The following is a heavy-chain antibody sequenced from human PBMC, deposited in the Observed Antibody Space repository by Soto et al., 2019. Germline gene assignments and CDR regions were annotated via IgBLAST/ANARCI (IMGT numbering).Heavy chain of an antibody. V-gene: IGHV4-4*02. CDR3: ARGRVLWFGEDEQVLDV. D-gene: IGHD3-10*01. CDR2: IYHSGST. CDR1: GGSISSSNW. Sequence: QVQLQESGPGLVKPSGTLSLTCAVSGGSISSSNWWSWVRQPPGKGLEWIGEIYHSGSTNYNPSLKNRANLSVVKSKNQCSLKLSSVTAADTAVHYCARGRVLWFGEDEQVLDVWGQGTTVTVSS. J-gene: IGHJ6*02.